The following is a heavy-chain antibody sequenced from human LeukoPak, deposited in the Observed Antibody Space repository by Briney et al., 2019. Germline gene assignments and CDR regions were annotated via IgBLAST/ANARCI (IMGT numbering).Heavy chain of an antibody. D-gene: IGHD6-6*01. CDR1: GFTLSNYG. J-gene: IGHJ1*01. Sequence: SVKGSFKGAGFTLSNYGINWGRQGPGQRVEWVGWISAYNGNTNYAQKLQGRVTMTTDTSASTAYMELSRLRSDDTAVYYCARDPLRSSLLKYFQHWGQGTLVTVSS. V-gene: IGHV1-18*01. CDR3: ARDPLRSSLLKYFQH. CDR2: ISAYNGNT.